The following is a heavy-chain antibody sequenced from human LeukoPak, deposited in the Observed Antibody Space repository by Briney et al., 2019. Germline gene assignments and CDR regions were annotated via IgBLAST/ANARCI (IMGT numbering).Heavy chain of an antibody. CDR2: ISYDGSTK. Sequence: GRSLRLSCEASGLTFSNFGMHWVRQAPGKGLEWVAIISYDGSTKYYADSVKGRFSISRDNSKNTLYLQMNSLRVEDTAVYYCATPPTAYTSGSLGYWGQGTLVTVSS. J-gene: IGHJ4*02. CDR1: GLTFSNFG. V-gene: IGHV3-30*03. CDR3: ATPPTAYTSGSLGY. D-gene: IGHD3-22*01.